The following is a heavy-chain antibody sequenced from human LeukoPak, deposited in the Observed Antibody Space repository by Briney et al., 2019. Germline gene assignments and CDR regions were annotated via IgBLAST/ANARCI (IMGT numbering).Heavy chain of an antibody. CDR1: GGSISSYY. D-gene: IGHD3-22*01. CDR3: ARDKEYYYDSSSPLDAFDI. J-gene: IGHJ3*02. CDR2: IYYSGST. V-gene: IGHV4-59*12. Sequence: PSETLSLTCTVSGGSISSYYWSWIRQPPGKGLEWIGYIYYSGSTNYNPSLKSRVTISVDTSKNQFSLKLSSVTAADTAVYYCARDKEYYYDSSSPLDAFDIWGQGTMVTVSS.